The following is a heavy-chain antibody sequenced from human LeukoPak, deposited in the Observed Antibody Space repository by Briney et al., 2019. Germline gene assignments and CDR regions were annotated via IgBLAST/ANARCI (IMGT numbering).Heavy chain of an antibody. CDR1: GFTFSSYA. CDR3: ARDVYGMDV. J-gene: IGHJ6*04. Sequence: GGSVRLSCAASGFTFSSYAMHWVRQAPGKGLEWVAVISYDGSNKYYADSVKGRFTISRDNSKNTLYLQMNSLRAEDTAVYYCARDVYGMDVWGKGTTVTVSS. CDR2: ISYDGSNK. V-gene: IGHV3-30*04.